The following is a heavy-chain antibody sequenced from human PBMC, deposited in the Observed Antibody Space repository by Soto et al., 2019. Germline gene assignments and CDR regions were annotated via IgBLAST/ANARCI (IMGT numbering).Heavy chain of an antibody. CDR2: IIPIFGTA. CDR3: ARVWRSTTYCYYYYGMDV. J-gene: IGHJ6*02. D-gene: IGHD3-16*01. CDR1: GGTFSSYA. Sequence: ASVKVSCKASGGTFSSYAISWVRQAPGQGLEWMGGIIPIFGTANYAQKFQGRVTITADESTSTAYMELSSLRSEDTAVYYCARVWRSTTYCYYYYGMDVWGQGTTVTVSS. V-gene: IGHV1-69*13.